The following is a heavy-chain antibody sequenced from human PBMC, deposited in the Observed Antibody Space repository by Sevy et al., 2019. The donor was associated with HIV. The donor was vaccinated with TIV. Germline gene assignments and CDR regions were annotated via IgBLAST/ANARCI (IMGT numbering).Heavy chain of an antibody. V-gene: IGHV3-30*18. Sequence: GGSLRLSCAASGFYFSAFNMHWVRQAPGKGLEGVAIITHDGNNDYYAGSVTGRLAISRDNSKDTLYLQMNSLRPDDTAVSSCAKDRQGSIDHWGQGTLVTVSS. CDR2: ITHDGNND. CDR3: AKDRQGSIDH. J-gene: IGHJ4*02. CDR1: GFYFSAFN.